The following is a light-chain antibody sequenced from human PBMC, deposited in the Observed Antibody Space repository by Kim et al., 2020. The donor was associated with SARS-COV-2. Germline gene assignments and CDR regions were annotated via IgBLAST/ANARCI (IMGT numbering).Light chain of an antibody. J-gene: IGKJ4*01. CDR1: QSVGNF. CDR2: DAY. Sequence: LSPGERATLSCRTSQSVGNFLAWYQQRPGQAPRLLIYDAYIRASDIPARFSGSGSGTDFILTLSNLEPEDFAIYYCQQRYSWPLTFGGGTKVDIK. V-gene: IGKV3-11*01. CDR3: QQRYSWPLT.